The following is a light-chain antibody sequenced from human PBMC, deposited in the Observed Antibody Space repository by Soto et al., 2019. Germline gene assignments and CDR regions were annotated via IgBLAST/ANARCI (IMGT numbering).Light chain of an antibody. CDR1: SRDVGGYNF. Sequence: QSALTQPASVSGSPGQSITISCTGASRDVGGYNFVSWYQHHPGTPPKLIIYEVSHRPSGVSNRFSGSKSANKASLTISGLQVEDEADYFCSSYSSTTTREVFGTGTKLTVL. CDR3: SSYSSTTTREV. CDR2: EVS. V-gene: IGLV2-14*01. J-gene: IGLJ1*01.